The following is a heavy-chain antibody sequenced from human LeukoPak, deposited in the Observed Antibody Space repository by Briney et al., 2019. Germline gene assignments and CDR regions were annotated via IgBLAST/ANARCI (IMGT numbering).Heavy chain of an antibody. D-gene: IGHD6-19*01. CDR1: GGSISSGGYY. Sequence: SQTLSLTCTVSGGSISSGGYYWSWVRQHPGKGLEWIGYIYYSGSTYYNPSLKSRVSISVDTSKNQFSLKLSSVTAADTAVYYCASWDSSGWYDYWGQGTLVTVSS. J-gene: IGHJ4*02. CDR3: ASWDSSGWYDY. CDR2: IYYSGST. V-gene: IGHV4-31*03.